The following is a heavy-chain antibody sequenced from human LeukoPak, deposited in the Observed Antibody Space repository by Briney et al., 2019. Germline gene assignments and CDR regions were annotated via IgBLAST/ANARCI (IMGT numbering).Heavy chain of an antibody. V-gene: IGHV3-30*02. Sequence: GGSLRLSCEASGFTFIRNGMHWVRRAPGKGLEWVAFLRYDGSNQYYADSVQGRFTISRDNSKNTLYLQMYSLRAEDTAVHYCARDDPHYDILTGYYPIDSWGQGTLVTVSS. CDR2: LRYDGSNQ. D-gene: IGHD3-9*01. CDR3: ARDDPHYDILTGYYPIDS. CDR1: GFTFIRNG. J-gene: IGHJ4*02.